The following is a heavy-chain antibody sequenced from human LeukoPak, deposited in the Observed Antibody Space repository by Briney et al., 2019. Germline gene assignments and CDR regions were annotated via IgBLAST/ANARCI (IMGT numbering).Heavy chain of an antibody. J-gene: IGHJ4*02. CDR2: VNHSGST. D-gene: IGHD3-16*02. CDR3: ARVWYYDCVWGSYRLFDY. V-gene: IGHV4-34*01. Sequence: PSETLSLTCAVYGGSFSGYYWGWIRQPPGKGLEWIGEVNHSGSTNYNPSLKSRVTISVDTSKNQFSLKLSSVTAADTAVYYCARVWYYDCVWGSYRLFDYWGQGTLVTVSS. CDR1: GGSFSGYY.